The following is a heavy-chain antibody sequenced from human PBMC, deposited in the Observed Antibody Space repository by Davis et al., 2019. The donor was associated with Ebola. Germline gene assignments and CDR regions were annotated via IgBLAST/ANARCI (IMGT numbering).Heavy chain of an antibody. CDR1: GFTFSSYG. CDR3: ARDPSGGYLTLSNRAFDY. D-gene: IGHD3-22*01. V-gene: IGHV3-30*03. Sequence: GESLKISCAASGFTFSSYGMHWVRQAPGKGLEWVAAISNDGSNKYYADSVKGRFTISRDNSKNALYLQMNSLRGEDTAVYYCARDPSGGYLTLSNRAFDYWGQGTLVTVSS. CDR2: ISNDGSNK. J-gene: IGHJ4*02.